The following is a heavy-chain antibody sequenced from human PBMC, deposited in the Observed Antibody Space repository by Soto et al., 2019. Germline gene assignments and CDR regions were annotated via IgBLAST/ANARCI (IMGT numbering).Heavy chain of an antibody. D-gene: IGHD6-13*01. CDR1: GGSISSGDYY. V-gene: IGHV4-30-4*01. CDR2: IYYSGIT. J-gene: IGHJ5*02. Sequence: QVQLQESGPGLVKPSQTLSLTCTVSGGSISSGDYYWSWIRQPPGKGLEWIGYIYYSGITYYKPFHKIRVTMSLDKSKNQFSLKLSSVTAADTAVYYCARVVPLAAPGMAHWFDPWGQGTLVTVSS. CDR3: ARVVPLAAPGMAHWFDP.